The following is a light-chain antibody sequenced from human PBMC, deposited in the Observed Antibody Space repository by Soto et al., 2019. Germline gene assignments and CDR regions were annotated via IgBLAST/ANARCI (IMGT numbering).Light chain of an antibody. CDR3: HSRA. V-gene: IGKV1-5*01. CDR1: QTIGRW. Sequence: DIQLTQTPSTLSASVGDEVTITCRASQTIGRWLAWYQQKPGRAPKLLIYDASTLESGVPSRFSGSGSETEFTLTISRLQPDDFATYFCHSRAFGQGTRL. J-gene: IGKJ5*01. CDR2: DAS.